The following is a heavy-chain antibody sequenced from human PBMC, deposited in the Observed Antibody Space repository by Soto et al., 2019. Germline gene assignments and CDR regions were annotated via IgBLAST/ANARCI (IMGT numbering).Heavy chain of an antibody. V-gene: IGHV3-30*18. D-gene: IGHD6-19*01. CDR1: GFTFSTYG. J-gene: IGHJ4*02. Sequence: QVQLVESGGGVVQPGRSLRLSCAAYGFTFSTYGMHWVRQAPGKGLEWVAVMSYDGSKKYYADSVKGLFTISKDNTKNTLYLQMNSLRAEDTAVYYCAKDRSSGWLENFDYWGQGTLVTVSS. CDR3: AKDRSSGWLENFDY. CDR2: MSYDGSKK.